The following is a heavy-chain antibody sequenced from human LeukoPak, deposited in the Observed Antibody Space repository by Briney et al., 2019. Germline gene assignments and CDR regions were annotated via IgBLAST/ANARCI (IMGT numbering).Heavy chain of an antibody. CDR2: ISASGGST. V-gene: IGHV3-23*01. CDR3: AKGELYYYGSGA. D-gene: IGHD3-10*01. Sequence: LGGSLRLSCAASGFTFRSYGMHWVRQAPGKGLEWVSAISASGGSTYYADSVKGRFTISRDNSKNTLYLQMNSLRAEDTALYYCAKGELYYYGSGARGQGTLVTVSS. CDR1: GFTFRSYG. J-gene: IGHJ4*02.